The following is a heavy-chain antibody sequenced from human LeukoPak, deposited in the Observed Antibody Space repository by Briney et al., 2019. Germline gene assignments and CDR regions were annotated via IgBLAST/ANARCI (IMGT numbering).Heavy chain of an antibody. Sequence: GSSVKVSCKASGYTFTYRYLHWVRQAPGHGLEWMGWISAYNGNTNYAQKLQGRVTMTTDTSTSTAYMELRSLRSDDTAVYYCARAVQVGKSPQFDYWGQGTLVTVSS. D-gene: IGHD3-10*01. CDR3: ARAVQVGKSPQFDY. J-gene: IGHJ4*02. CDR2: ISAYNGNT. CDR1: GYTFTYRY. V-gene: IGHV1-18*04.